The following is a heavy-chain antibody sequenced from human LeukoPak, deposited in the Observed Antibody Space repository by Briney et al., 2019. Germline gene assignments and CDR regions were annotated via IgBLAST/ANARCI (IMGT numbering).Heavy chain of an antibody. CDR1: GGSIRNYY. CDR2: TYHSGST. D-gene: IGHD1-26*01. CDR3: ARTHLVGTSSSDY. J-gene: IGHJ4*02. V-gene: IGHV4-59*01. Sequence: SETLSLTCSVSGGSIRNYYWNWVRQPPGKGLEWIGYTYHSGSTNYNPSLKSRVTIAIDTSKNQLSLKLSSVTAADTAIYYCARTHLVGTSSSDYWGQGTLVTVSS.